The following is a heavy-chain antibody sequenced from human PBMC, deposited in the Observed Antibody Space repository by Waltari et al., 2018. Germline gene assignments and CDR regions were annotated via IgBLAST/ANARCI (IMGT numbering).Heavy chain of an antibody. Sequence: EVQLVESGGGLAQPGGSLRLSCAASGLSFSNYWMTWVRQASGEGPEWVANIKQDGSEKYYMDSGKGRFTISRDNAKNSLYLQMNNLRVEDTAVYYCTRGGRDSSWYWRDWGQGTLVTVSS. D-gene: IGHD6-13*01. CDR2: IKQDGSEK. CDR1: GLSFSNYW. J-gene: IGHJ4*02. V-gene: IGHV3-7*01. CDR3: TRGGRDSSWYWRD.